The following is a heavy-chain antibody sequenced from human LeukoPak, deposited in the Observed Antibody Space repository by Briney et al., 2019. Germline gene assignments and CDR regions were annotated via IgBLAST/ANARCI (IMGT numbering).Heavy chain of an antibody. Sequence: SETLSLTCTVSGGSISSYYWSWIRQPPGKGLEWIGYIYYSGSTNYNPSLKSRVTISVDTSKNQFSLKLSSVTAADTAVYYCARDGYYYDSSGYYYFHWFDPWGQGTLVTVSS. V-gene: IGHV4-59*01. CDR2: IYYSGST. D-gene: IGHD3-22*01. CDR1: GGSISSYY. CDR3: ARDGYYYDSSGYYYFHWFDP. J-gene: IGHJ5*02.